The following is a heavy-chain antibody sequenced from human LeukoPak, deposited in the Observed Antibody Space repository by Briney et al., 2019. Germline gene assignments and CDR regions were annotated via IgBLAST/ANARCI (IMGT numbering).Heavy chain of an antibody. CDR3: AREGYSSGFDY. V-gene: IGHV4-59*12. CDR2: IYYSGST. CDR1: GGSISSYH. J-gene: IGHJ4*02. D-gene: IGHD6-19*01. Sequence: SETLSLTCTVSGGSISSYHWSWIRQPPGKGLEWIGYIYYSGSTNYNPSLKSRVTISVDTSKNQFSLKLSSVTAADTAVYYCAREGYSSGFDYWGQGTLVTVSS.